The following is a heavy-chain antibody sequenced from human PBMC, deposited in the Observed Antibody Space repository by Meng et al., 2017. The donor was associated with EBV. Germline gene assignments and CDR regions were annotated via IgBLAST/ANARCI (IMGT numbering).Heavy chain of an antibody. D-gene: IGHD1-20*01. J-gene: IGHJ4*02. CDR1: GGNSSSYV. Sequence: RQVASGASREKYGSDLVYSCMAAGGNSSSYVISRVRQATGQGLEWMRGLIPIFGTATYAQKFQGRVTITANDSTSTAYMVLSSLRSADNAVYYCAGATDNWNAGPYYWGQGTLVTVSS. CDR3: AGATDNWNAGPYY. V-gene: IGHV1-69*01. CDR2: LIPIFGTA.